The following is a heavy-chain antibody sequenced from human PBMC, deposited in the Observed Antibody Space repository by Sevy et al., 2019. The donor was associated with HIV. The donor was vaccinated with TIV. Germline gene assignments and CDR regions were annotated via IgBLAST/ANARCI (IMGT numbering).Heavy chain of an antibody. J-gene: IGHJ6*02. CDR3: ARVPRCIAAAGTCYYYGMDV. CDR1: GDSVSSNSAA. CDR2: TYYRSKWYN. D-gene: IGHD6-13*01. Sequence: SQTLSLTCAISGDSVSSNSAAWNWIRQSPSRGLEWLGRTYYRSKWYNDYAVSVKSRITINPDTSKNQFSLQLNSVTPEDTAVYYGARVPRCIAAAGTCYYYGMDVWGQGTTVTVSS. V-gene: IGHV6-1*01.